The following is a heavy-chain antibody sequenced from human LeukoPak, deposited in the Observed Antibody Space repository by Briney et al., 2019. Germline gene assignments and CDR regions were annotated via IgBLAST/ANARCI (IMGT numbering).Heavy chain of an antibody. Sequence: SETLSLTCAVYGGSFSGYYWSWIRQPPGKGLEWIAEINHSGSSKYNPSLKSRVTISVDTSKNQFSLKLTSVTAADTAAYYCAAVPESYYTVYYFNYWGQGTLVTVSS. CDR1: GGSFSGYY. CDR3: AAVPESYYTVYYFNY. V-gene: IGHV4-34*01. J-gene: IGHJ4*02. CDR2: INHSGSS. D-gene: IGHD3-10*01.